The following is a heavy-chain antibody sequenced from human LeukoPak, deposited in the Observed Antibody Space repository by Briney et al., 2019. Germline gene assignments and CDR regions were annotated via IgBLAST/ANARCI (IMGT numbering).Heavy chain of an antibody. CDR2: INPNSGGT. V-gene: IGHV1-2*02. CDR3: ARDLVRTITMVRGVIIRLPDY. Sequence: GASVKVSCKASGYTFTGYCMHWVRQAPGQGLEWMGWINPNSGGTNYAQKFQGRVTMTRDTSISTAYMELSRLRSDDTAVYYCARDLVRTITMVRGVIIRLPDYWGQGTLVTVSS. CDR1: GYTFTGYC. D-gene: IGHD3-10*01. J-gene: IGHJ4*02.